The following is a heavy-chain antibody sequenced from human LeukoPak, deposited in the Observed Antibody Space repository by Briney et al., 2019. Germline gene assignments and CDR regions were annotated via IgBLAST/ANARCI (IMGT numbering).Heavy chain of an antibody. CDR2: ISSSSLYI. J-gene: IGHJ4*02. V-gene: IGHV3-21*01. CDR3: TRDITNGASPGDY. Sequence: GGSLRLSCTASGFTFSNYKMNWVRQAPGKGLEWVSSISSSSLYIYYTDSVKGRFTIFRDKAKNSVYLQMNRQRAEHTAVYYCTRDITNGASPGDYWGQGTLVTVSS. D-gene: IGHD4-17*01. CDR1: GFTFSNYK.